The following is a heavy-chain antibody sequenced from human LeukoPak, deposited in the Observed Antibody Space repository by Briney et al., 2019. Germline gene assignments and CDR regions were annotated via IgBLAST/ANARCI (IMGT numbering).Heavy chain of an antibody. CDR1: GGSISSGGYY. V-gene: IGHV4-31*03. Sequence: SETLSLTCTVSGGSISSGGYYWSWIRQHPGKGLEWIGYIYYSGSTYYNPSLKSRVTMSVDTSKNQFSLKLSSVTAADAAVYYCARGSVVPAASSLYYYMDVWGKGTTVTVSS. D-gene: IGHD2-2*01. CDR3: ARGSVVPAASSLYYYMDV. CDR2: IYYSGST. J-gene: IGHJ6*03.